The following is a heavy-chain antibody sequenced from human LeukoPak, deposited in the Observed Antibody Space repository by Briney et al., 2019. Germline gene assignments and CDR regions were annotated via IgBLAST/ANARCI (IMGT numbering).Heavy chain of an antibody. CDR3: ARDRRWELRENLWFDP. V-gene: IGHV1-18*01. CDR1: GYTFTSYG. CDR2: ISAYNGNT. J-gene: IGHJ5*02. D-gene: IGHD1-26*01. Sequence: GASVKVSYKASGYTFTSYGISWVRQAPGQGLEWMGWISAYNGNTNYAQKLQGRVTMTTDTSTSTAYMELRSLRSDDTAVYYCARDRRWELRENLWFDPWGQGTLVTVSS.